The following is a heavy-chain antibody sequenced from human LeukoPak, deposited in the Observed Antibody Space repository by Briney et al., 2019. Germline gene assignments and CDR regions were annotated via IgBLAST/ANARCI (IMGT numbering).Heavy chain of an antibody. CDR3: ARSPWGSYGLFDY. D-gene: IGHD1-26*01. CDR1: GGSISSGGYY. V-gene: IGHV4-31*03. J-gene: IGHJ4*02. Sequence: PSETLSLTCTVSGGSISSGGYYWSWIRQHPGKGLEWIEYIYYSGTTYYNPPHKSRLTISVYTSKSQVSLRLRSVTAADTAVYYCARSPWGSYGLFDYWGQGTLVTVSS. CDR2: IYYSGTT.